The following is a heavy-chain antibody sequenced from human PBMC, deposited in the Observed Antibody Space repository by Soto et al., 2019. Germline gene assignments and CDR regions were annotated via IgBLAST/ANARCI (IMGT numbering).Heavy chain of an antibody. V-gene: IGHV5-51*01. J-gene: IGHJ6*03. CDR2: IYPGDSDT. CDR3: ARHVVVAATLTSGYYYYMDV. CDR1: GYSFTTYW. Sequence: PGESLKISCKGSGYSFTTYWIAWVRQVPGKGLEWMGIIYPGDSDTRYSPSFQGQVTISADKSISTAYLQWSSLKASDTAMYYCARHVVVAATLTSGYYYYMDVWGKGTTVTVSS. D-gene: IGHD2-15*01.